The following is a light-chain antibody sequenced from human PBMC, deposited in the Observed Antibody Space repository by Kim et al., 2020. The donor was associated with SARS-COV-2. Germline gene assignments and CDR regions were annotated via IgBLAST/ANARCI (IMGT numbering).Light chain of an antibody. CDR2: EVN. CDR1: SSDIGAYKY. Sequence: QSVTFACTGTSSDIGAYKYVSWYQQSPGKAPKLMIYEVNRRPSGVPDRFSGSKSGNTASLTVSGLQAEDEADYYCTSYAGSNNLDVFGTGTKVTVL. CDR3: TSYAGSNNLDV. V-gene: IGLV2-8*01. J-gene: IGLJ1*01.